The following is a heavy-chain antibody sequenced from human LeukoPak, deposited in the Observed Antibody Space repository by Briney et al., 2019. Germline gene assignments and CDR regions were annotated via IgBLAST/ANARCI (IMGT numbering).Heavy chain of an antibody. D-gene: IGHD6-13*01. Sequence: PSETLSLTCTVSGGSISSYYWSWIRQPPGKGLEWVGYIYYSGSTNYNPSLKSRGTISVDTSKHQFSLKLSSVTAAHTAVYYCARAEIAAGHDYWGQGTLVTVPS. CDR2: IYYSGST. V-gene: IGHV4-59*01. J-gene: IGHJ4*02. CDR1: GGSISSYY. CDR3: ARAEIAAGHDY.